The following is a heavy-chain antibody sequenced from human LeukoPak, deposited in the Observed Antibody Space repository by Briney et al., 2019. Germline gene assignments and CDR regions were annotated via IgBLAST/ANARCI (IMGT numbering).Heavy chain of an antibody. V-gene: IGHV3-23*01. J-gene: IGHJ4*02. Sequence: PGGALRLSCAASGFTFSSYAMSWVRQAPGKGLEWVSAISGSGASTFYADSVKGRFTISRDKSNNTRYLQMNSLRAEDTAVYYCAKDYAYYYGSGIGGFDYWGQGTLVTVSS. CDR1: GFTFSSYA. CDR2: ISGSGAST. CDR3: AKDYAYYYGSGIGGFDY. D-gene: IGHD3-10*01.